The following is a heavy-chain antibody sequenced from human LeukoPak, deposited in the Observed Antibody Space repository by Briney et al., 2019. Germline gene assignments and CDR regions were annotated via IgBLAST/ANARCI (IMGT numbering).Heavy chain of an antibody. Sequence: GGSLRLSCAASGFTFSSYWMNWVRQAPGKGLEWVANIRQDGSEKYYVDSVKGRFTISRDNAKNSLYLQMNSLRAEDTAVYYCASGITMVRAAGYWGQGTLVTVSS. CDR2: IRQDGSEK. J-gene: IGHJ4*02. D-gene: IGHD3-10*01. CDR1: GFTFSSYW. V-gene: IGHV3-7*01. CDR3: ASGITMVRAAGY.